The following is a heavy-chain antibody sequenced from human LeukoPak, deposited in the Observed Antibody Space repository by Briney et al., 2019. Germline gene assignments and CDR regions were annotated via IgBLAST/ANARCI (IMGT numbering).Heavy chain of an antibody. CDR2: IISTGSRI. J-gene: IGHJ5*02. D-gene: IGHD6-13*01. V-gene: IGHV3-48*03. CDR3: ARGPYSSSWSAWFDA. Sequence: GGSLRLSCAASGFTFSSYEMNWVRQAPGKGLEWVSYIISTGSRIYYADYVKGRLTISRDNAKNSLYLQMTSLRAEDTAIYYCARGPYSSSWSAWFDAWGQGTLGTVS. CDR1: GFTFSSYE.